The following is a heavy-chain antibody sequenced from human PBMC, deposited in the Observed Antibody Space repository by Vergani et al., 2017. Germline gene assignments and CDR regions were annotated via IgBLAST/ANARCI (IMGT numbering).Heavy chain of an antibody. D-gene: IGHD2-2*01. CDR3: ARATEIEDIVVVPAADAFDI. CDR2: IIPIFGTA. J-gene: IGHJ3*02. V-gene: IGHV1-69*13. CDR1: GGTFSNYA. Sequence: QVQLVQSGAEVKKPGSPVKVTCKASGGTFSNYAISWVRQAPGQGLEWMGGIIPIFGTANYAQKFQGRVTITADESTSTAYMELSSLRSEDTAVYYCARATEIEDIVVVPAADAFDIWSQGTMVTVSS.